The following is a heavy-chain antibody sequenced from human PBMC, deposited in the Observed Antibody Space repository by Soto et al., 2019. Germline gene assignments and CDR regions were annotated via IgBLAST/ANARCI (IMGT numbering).Heavy chain of an antibody. Sequence: LXLSCAASGFTFSRYCMHWVRQAPGKGLEWVAVISYDGSNKYYADSVKGRFTISRDNYKNTLYLQMNSLRAEDTAVYYCAKGSRGMDVWGQGTKVTVYS. CDR1: GFTFSRYC. CDR2: ISYDGSNK. J-gene: IGHJ6*02. V-gene: IGHV3-30*18. CDR3: AKGSRGMDV.